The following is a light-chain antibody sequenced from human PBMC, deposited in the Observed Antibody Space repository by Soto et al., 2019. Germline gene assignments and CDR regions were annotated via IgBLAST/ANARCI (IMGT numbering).Light chain of an antibody. CDR2: KAS. V-gene: IGKV1-5*03. CDR3: QQYNSYSLT. CDR1: QTISSW. J-gene: IGKJ4*01. Sequence: DIQMTQSPSTLSGSVGDRVTITCRASQTISSWLAWYQQKPGKAPKLLIYKASTLKSGVPSRFSGSGSGTEFTLTIRSLQPDDFATYYCQQYNSYSLTFGGGTKVEIK.